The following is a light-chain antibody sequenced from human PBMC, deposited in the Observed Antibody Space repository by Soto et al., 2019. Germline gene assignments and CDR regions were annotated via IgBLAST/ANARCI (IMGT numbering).Light chain of an antibody. J-gene: IGKJ4*01. CDR1: QSVSGN. Sequence: EIVMTQSPAPLSVSPGERATLSCRASQSVSGNLAWYQQKPGQTPKLLIYVASTRATGITARFSGSGSGTEFTLTISSLQSEDFAVYYCQQYNVCPLTCGGGTKVEFK. CDR2: VAS. CDR3: QQYNVCPLT. V-gene: IGKV3-15*01.